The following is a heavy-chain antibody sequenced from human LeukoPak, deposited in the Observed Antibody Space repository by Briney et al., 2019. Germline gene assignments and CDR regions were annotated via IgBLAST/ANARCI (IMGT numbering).Heavy chain of an antibody. D-gene: IGHD2-15*01. CDR2: ISGSGGST. J-gene: IGHJ6*02. V-gene: IGHV3-23*01. Sequence: AGGSLRLSCAASGFTFSSYAMSWVRQAPGKGLEWVSAISGSGGSTYYADSVKGRFTISRDNSKNTLYLQMNSLRAEDTAVYYCAKDKGYCSGGSCYVNYYGMDVWGQGTTVTVSS. CDR1: GFTFSSYA. CDR3: AKDKGYCSGGSCYVNYYGMDV.